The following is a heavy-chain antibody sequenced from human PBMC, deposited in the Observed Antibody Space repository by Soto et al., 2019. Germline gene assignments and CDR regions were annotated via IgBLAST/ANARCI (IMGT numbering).Heavy chain of an antibody. J-gene: IGHJ4*02. D-gene: IGHD4-17*01. Sequence: SETLSLTCTVSGGSISSSSYYWGWIRQPPGKGLEWIGSIYYNGSTYYNPSLKSRVTISVDTSKNQFSLKLSSVTAADTAVYYCARHSDYGDYVAYFDYWGQGTLVTVSS. V-gene: IGHV4-39*01. CDR2: IYYNGST. CDR1: GGSISSSSYY. CDR3: ARHSDYGDYVAYFDY.